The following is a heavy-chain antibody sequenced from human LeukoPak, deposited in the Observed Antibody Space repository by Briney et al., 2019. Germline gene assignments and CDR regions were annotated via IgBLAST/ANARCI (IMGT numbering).Heavy chain of an antibody. Sequence: GGSLRLSCAASGFALSNHWMIWVRQAPGKGLECVANIKQDGIEKYYLDSVEGRFTISRDNAKNSLYLQMNSLRAEDTAVYYCAPWGTPGEWGPGTLVTVSS. CDR2: IKQDGIEK. D-gene: IGHD7-27*01. CDR3: APWGTPGE. J-gene: IGHJ4*02. CDR1: GFALSNHW. V-gene: IGHV3-7*01.